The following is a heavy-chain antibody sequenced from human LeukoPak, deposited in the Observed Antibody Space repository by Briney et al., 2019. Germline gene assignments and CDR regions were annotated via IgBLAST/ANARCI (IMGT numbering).Heavy chain of an antibody. J-gene: IGHJ4*02. CDR3: ARDGDSSSWYADFDY. CDR2: IRTSGTTI. Sequence: GGSLRLSCAASGFTLCISAMSGVPPAPREGLEWVSYIRTSGTTIYYADSVRGRFTNSRDNAKNSLYLQMNSLRVEDTAVYYCARDGDSSSWYADFDYWGRGTLVTVSS. D-gene: IGHD6-13*01. CDR1: GFTLCISA. V-gene: IGHV3-48*03.